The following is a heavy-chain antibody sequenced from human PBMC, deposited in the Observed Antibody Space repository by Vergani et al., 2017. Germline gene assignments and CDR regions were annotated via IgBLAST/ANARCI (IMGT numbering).Heavy chain of an antibody. J-gene: IGHJ5*02. V-gene: IGHV4-34*01. CDR2: INHSGST. CDR1: GGSFSGYY. Sequence: QVQLQQWGAGLLKPSETLSLTCAVYGGSFSGYYWSWIRQPPGKGLEWIGEINHSGSTNYNPSLKSRVTISVDTSKNQFSLKLSSVTAADTAVYYCARDVPNYYGSGSYFMGWFDPWGQGTLVTVSS. D-gene: IGHD3-10*01. CDR3: ARDVPNYYGSGSYFMGWFDP.